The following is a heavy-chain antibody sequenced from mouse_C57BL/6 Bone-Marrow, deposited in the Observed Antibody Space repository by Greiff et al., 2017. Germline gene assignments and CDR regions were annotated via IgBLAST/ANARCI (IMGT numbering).Heavy chain of an antibody. CDR3: ARWAY. V-gene: IGHV1-75*01. CDR1: GYTFTDYY. Sequence: VQLQQSGPELVKPGASVKISCKASGYTFTDYYINWVKQRPGQGLEWIGWIFPGSGSTYYTELIKGKATHTVDKSSSTADMLLSSLACEDSAVYFCARWAYWGQGTLVTVSA. CDR2: IFPGSGST. J-gene: IGHJ3*01.